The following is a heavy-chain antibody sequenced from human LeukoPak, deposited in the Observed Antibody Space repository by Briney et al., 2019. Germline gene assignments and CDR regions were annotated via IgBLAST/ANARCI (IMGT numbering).Heavy chain of an antibody. CDR1: GLTFSNYA. D-gene: IGHD3-22*01. CDR3: AKDRGSSGRWAVP. V-gene: IGHV3-23*01. Sequence: SGGSLRLSCAASGLTFSNYAMSWVRQAPGKGLEWVSAISGSGGSTYYADSARGRFTISRDNSKNTLYLQMNSLRVEDTAVYYCAKDRGSSGRWAVPWGQGTLVTVSS. J-gene: IGHJ5*02. CDR2: ISGSGGST.